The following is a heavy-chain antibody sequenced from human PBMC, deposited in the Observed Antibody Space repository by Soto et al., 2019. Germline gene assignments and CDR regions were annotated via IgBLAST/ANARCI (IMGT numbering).Heavy chain of an antibody. Sequence: ASVKVSCKVSGYTLTELSMHWVRQAPGKGLDWMGGFDPEDGETIYAQKFQGRVTMTEDTSTDTAYMELSSLRSEDTAVYYCARDGELELRSVDYYYGMDVWGQGTTVTVSS. J-gene: IGHJ6*02. V-gene: IGHV1-24*01. CDR2: FDPEDGET. CDR1: GYTLTELS. CDR3: ARDGELELRSVDYYYGMDV. D-gene: IGHD1-7*01.